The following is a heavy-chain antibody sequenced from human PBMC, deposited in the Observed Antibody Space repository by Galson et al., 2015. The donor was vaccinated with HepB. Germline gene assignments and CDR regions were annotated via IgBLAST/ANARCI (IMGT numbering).Heavy chain of an antibody. CDR3: ARGGPVGRQLLSDY. J-gene: IGHJ4*02. CDR1: GFSFSSYS. CDR2: ISSGTTVM. D-gene: IGHD2-21*02. V-gene: IGHV3-48*02. Sequence: SLRLSCAASGFSFSSYSMNWVRQAPGKGLEWISYISSGTTVMYYADSVKGRFTVSRDNAKNSLYLQMNSLRDEDTAVYYCARGGPVGRQLLSDYWGQGTLVTVSS.